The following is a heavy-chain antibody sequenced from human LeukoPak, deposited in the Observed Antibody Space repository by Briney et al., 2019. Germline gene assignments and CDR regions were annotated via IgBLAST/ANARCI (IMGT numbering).Heavy chain of an antibody. J-gene: IGHJ6*03. CDR1: GGSISSHF. V-gene: IGHV4-59*11. CDR2: IYHSGST. D-gene: IGHD3-10*01. Sequence: SETLSLTCSVSGGSISSHFWSWIRQPPGKGLEWIGYIYHSGSTNYNPSLNSRVTISVDMSKKQFSLKLSSVTAADTAVYYCARGPPGAYYGSGSYSYYMDVWGKGTTVTVSS. CDR3: ARGPPGAYYGSGSYSYYMDV.